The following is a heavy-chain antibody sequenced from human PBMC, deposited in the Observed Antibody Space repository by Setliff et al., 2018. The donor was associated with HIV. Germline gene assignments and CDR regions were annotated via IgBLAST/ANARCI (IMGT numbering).Heavy chain of an antibody. CDR3: ARGGDYAGMDV. J-gene: IGHJ6*02. V-gene: IGHV4-38-2*01. CDR2: FSPRGRT. D-gene: IGHD4-17*01. CDR1: DYSISSDYY. Sequence: SETLSLTCAVSDYSISSDYYWGCIRQPPGKGLEWIGSFSPRGRTYQNASLKSRVTISVDRSKNQFSLKLSSVTAADTVVYYCARGGDYAGMDVWGQGTTVTVSS.